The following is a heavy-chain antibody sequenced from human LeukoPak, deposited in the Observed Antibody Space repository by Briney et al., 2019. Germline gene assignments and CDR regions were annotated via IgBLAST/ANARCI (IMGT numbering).Heavy chain of an antibody. CDR2: ISGETT. D-gene: IGHD6-19*01. CDR1: GFTFGDYL. J-gene: IGHJ4*02. V-gene: IGHV3-49*03. CDR3: SRGSGWLSVY. Sequence: GGSLRLSCTASGFTFGDYLMSWFRQAPGKGLEWIGFISGETTEYAASVKGRFTISRDDSTSIAYLQMNSLTTEDTAVHYCSRGSGWLSVYWGQGTLVTVSS.